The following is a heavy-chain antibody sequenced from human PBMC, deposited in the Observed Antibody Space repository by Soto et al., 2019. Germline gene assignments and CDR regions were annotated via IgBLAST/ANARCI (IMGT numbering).Heavy chain of an antibody. CDR3: ARSSPRGEQLFFDF. J-gene: IGHJ4*02. CDR1: NGSIRAYY. D-gene: IGHD1-26*01. Sequence: SETLSLTCTVSNGSIRAYYWNWIRQPAGKGLEWIGRIYSTGTTYFNPSLKSRVTMSVDTSTNQFSLRLTSVTAADTAMCYCARSSPRGEQLFFDFWGQGAQVTVSS. CDR2: IYSTGTT. V-gene: IGHV4-4*07.